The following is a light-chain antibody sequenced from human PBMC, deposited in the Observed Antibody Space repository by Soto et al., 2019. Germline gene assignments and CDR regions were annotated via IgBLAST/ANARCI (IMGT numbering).Light chain of an antibody. J-gene: IGKJ1*01. V-gene: IGKV3-15*01. Sequence: EIVMTQSPATLSVSPGERATLSCRASQSVSSDLAWYQQKPGQAPRLLIYGASTRASGTPARFSGSGSGTEFTLTISSLQSEDSAVYYCQQYDDWRWSFGQGTKVEIK. CDR3: QQYDDWRWS. CDR2: GAS. CDR1: QSVSSD.